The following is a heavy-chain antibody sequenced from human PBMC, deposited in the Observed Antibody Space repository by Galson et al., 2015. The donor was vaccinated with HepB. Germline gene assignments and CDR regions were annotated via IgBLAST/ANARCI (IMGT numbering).Heavy chain of an antibody. J-gene: IGHJ4*02. CDR1: GFTVSGNY. D-gene: IGHD5-12*01. CDR2: IYSAGST. Sequence: SLRLSCAASGFTVSGNYMSWVRQAPGKGLEWVALIYSAGSTYYADSVKGRFTISRDKSKNTLSLQMNSLRAEDTAVYYCAKDRGGGYDFDYWGQGTLVTVSS. CDR3: AKDRGGGYDFDY. V-gene: IGHV3-66*01.